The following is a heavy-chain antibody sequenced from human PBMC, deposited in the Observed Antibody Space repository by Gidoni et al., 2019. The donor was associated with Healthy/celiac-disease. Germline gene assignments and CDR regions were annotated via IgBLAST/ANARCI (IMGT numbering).Heavy chain of an antibody. CDR3: ARDNSGSHPQSVFDI. Sequence: QVQLVQSGAEVKKPGSSVKVSCKASGGTFSSYAISWVRQAPGQGLEWMGGIIPIFRTSNYAQKFQDRATITADESTSTAYMELSSLKSDDTAVYYCARDNSGSHPQSVFDIWGQGTMVTVSS. V-gene: IGHV1-69*01. J-gene: IGHJ3*02. CDR2: IIPIFRTS. CDR1: GGTFSSYA. D-gene: IGHD1-26*01.